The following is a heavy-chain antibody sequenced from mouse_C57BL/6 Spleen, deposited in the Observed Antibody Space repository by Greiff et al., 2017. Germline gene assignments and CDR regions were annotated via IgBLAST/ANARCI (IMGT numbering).Heavy chain of an antibody. V-gene: IGHV1-15*01. J-gene: IGHJ2*01. CDR1: GYTFTDYE. Sequence: QVQLQQSGAELVRPGASVTLSCKASGYTFTDYEMHWVKQTPVHGLELIGALDPETGGTAYNQKFKGKAILTADKSSSTAYMELRSLTSEDSAVYYCTRYGYGDYWGQGTTLTVSS. CDR3: TRYGYGDY. CDR2: LDPETGGT. D-gene: IGHD1-2*01.